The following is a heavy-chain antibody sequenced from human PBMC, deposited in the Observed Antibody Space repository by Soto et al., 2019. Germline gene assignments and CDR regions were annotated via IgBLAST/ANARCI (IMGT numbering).Heavy chain of an antibody. J-gene: IGHJ4*02. V-gene: IGHV4-39*07. CDR2: VYHSGST. D-gene: IGHD4-17*01. Sequence: PSETLSLTCTVSGGSVSSSSYYWGWVRQPPGKGLEWIGSVYHSGSTNYNPSLKSRVTISVDKSKNQFSLKLSSVTAADTAVYYCARAYDYGDPFDYWGQGTLVTVSS. CDR3: ARAYDYGDPFDY. CDR1: GGSVSSSSYY.